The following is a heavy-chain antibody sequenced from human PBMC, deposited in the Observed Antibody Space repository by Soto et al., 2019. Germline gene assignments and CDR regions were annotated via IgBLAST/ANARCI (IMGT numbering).Heavy chain of an antibody. CDR3: ARDSSSSSFYYYGMDV. D-gene: IGHD6-6*01. J-gene: IGHJ6*02. CDR2: ISYDGSNK. CDR1: GFTFSSYA. V-gene: IGHV3-30-3*01. Sequence: GGSLRLSCAASGFTFSSYAMHWVRQAPGKGLEWVAVISYDGSNKYYADSVKGRFTISRDNSKNTLYLQMNSLRAEDTAVYYCARDSSSSSFYYYGMDVWGQGTTVTVSS.